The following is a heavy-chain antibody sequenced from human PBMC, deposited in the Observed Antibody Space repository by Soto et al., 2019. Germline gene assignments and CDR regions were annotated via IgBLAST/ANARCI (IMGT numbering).Heavy chain of an antibody. CDR1: GFTVTRYS. V-gene: IGHV3-21*06. Sequence: PGAALRLSCAASGFTVTRYSMHWVRQAPGKGLEWVSSMSSTTNYIYYGDSMKGRFTISRDKAKNSLYLEMNRLRAEDTAVYYCASPYYYDSSGYPLADYYYGMDVWGQGTTVTVSS. CDR2: MSSTTNYI. CDR3: ASPYYYDSSGYPLADYYYGMDV. D-gene: IGHD3-22*01. J-gene: IGHJ6*02.